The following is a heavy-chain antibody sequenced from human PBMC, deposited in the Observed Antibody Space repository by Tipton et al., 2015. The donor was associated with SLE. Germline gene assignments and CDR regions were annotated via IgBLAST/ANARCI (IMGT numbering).Heavy chain of an antibody. CDR2: INPNSGGT. J-gene: IGHJ4*02. D-gene: IGHD2-2*01. CDR1: GYTFTGYY. CDR3: ARAGEVVVPADRGTNDY. Sequence: QVQLVQSGAEVKKPGASVKVSCKASGYTFTGYYMHWVRQAAGQGLEWMGWINPNSGGTNYAQKFQGRVTMTRDTSISTAYMELSRLRSDDTAVYYCARAGEVVVPADRGTNDYWGQGTLVTVSS. V-gene: IGHV1-2*02.